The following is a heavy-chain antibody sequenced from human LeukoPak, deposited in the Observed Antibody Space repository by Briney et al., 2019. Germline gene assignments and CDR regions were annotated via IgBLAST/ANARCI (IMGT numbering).Heavy chain of an antibody. V-gene: IGHV3-21*01. CDR3: ASTVPYGSGINDY. CDR1: GFTFNSYS. J-gene: IGHJ4*02. CDR2: ISSSSSYI. Sequence: PGGSLRLSCAASGFTFNSYSMNWVRQAPGKGLEWVSSISSSSSYIYYADSVKGRFTISRDNAKNSLYLQMNSLRAEDTAVYYCASTVPYGSGINDYWGQGTLVTVSS. D-gene: IGHD3-10*01.